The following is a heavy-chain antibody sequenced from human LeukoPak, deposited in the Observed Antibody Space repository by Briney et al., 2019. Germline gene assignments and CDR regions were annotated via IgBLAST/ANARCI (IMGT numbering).Heavy chain of an antibody. V-gene: IGHV4-59*08. CDR2: IYYSGST. J-gene: IGHJ6*02. CDR3: ARLGGSGWYDEYGMDV. D-gene: IGHD6-19*01. CDR1: GGSISSYY. Sequence: SETLSLTCTVSGGSISSYYWSWIRQPPGKGLEWIGYIYYSGSTNYNPSLKSRVTISVDTSKNQFSLKLSSVTAADTAVYYCARLGGSGWYDEYGMDVWGQGTTVTVS.